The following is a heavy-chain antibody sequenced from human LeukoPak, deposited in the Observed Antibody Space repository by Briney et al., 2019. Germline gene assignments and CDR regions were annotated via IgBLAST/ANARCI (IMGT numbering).Heavy chain of an antibody. CDR2: ISGSGSST. CDR1: GFTFSSYS. D-gene: IGHD2-2*01. V-gene: IGHV3-23*01. Sequence: GGSLRLTCAASGFTFSSYSMSWVRQAPGKGLEWVAAISGSGSSTYYAASETGLLSISRANSKNTLYLQMHSLRAEDTAVYYCAKPRGYCSSTSCGSYYYYYGMDVWGQGTTVTVSS. CDR3: AKPRGYCSSTSCGSYYYYYGMDV. J-gene: IGHJ6*02.